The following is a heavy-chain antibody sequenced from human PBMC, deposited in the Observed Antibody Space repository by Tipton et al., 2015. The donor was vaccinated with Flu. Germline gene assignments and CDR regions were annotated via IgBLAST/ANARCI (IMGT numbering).Heavy chain of an antibody. CDR1: GFVFSSYW. CDR3: ARDREGVSTY. D-gene: IGHD3-10*01. Sequence: SLRLSCETSGFVFSSYWLSWLRQAPGKGLEWVASINQDGSAIYYVDSLRGRFTISRDNAKKSLYLQMNSLRAEDTALYYRARDREGVSTYWGQGTLVTVSS. V-gene: IGHV3-7*01. CDR2: INQDGSAI. J-gene: IGHJ4*02.